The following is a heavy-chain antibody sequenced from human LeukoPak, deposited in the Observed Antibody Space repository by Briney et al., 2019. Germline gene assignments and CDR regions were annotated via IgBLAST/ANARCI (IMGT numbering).Heavy chain of an antibody. D-gene: IGHD2-15*01. Sequence: QSGGSLRLSCAASGFAFSSYAMSWVRQAPGKGLEWVSAISGSGGSTYYADSVKGRFTISRDNSKNTLYLQMNSLRAEDTAVYYCAKDRGEIVVVVAATDGPFDYWGQGTLVTVSS. CDR2: ISGSGGST. CDR3: AKDRGEIVVVVAATDGPFDY. CDR1: GFAFSSYA. V-gene: IGHV3-23*01. J-gene: IGHJ4*02.